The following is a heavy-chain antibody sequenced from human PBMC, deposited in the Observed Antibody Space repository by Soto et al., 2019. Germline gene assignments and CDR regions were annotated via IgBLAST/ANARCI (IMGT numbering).Heavy chain of an antibody. CDR2: ISGSGGST. J-gene: IGHJ4*02. Sequence: RRLSCAASGFTFSSYAMSWVRQAPGKGLEWVSAISGSGGSTYYADSVKGRFTISRDNSKNTLYLQMNSLRAEDTAVYYCAKDRRGSYSFDYWGQGTLVTVSS. V-gene: IGHV3-23*01. CDR3: AKDRRGSYSFDY. D-gene: IGHD1-26*01. CDR1: GFTFSSYA.